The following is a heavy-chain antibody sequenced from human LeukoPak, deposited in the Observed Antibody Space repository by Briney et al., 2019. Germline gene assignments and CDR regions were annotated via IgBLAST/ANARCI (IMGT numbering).Heavy chain of an antibody. V-gene: IGHV1-2*02. D-gene: IGHD3-22*01. CDR3: ARACKDYYDSSGHNRDYYYYYGMDV. CDR1: GYTFTGYY. J-gene: IGHJ6*02. CDR2: INPNGGGT. Sequence: ASVKVSCKASGYTFTGYYMHWVRQAPGQGLEWMGWINPNGGGTNYAQKFQGRVTMTRDTSISTAYMELSRLRSDDTAVYYCARACKDYYDSSGHNRDYYYYYGMDVWGQGTTVTVSS.